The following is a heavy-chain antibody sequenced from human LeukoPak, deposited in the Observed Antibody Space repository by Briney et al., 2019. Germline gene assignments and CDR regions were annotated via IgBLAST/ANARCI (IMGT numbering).Heavy chain of an antibody. CDR2: IFYTGST. CDR3: ARGGLRHFDF. V-gene: IGHV4-59*11. D-gene: IGHD4-17*01. Sequence: SETLSLPCTVSGGSISSHYWSWVRQPPGKGLEWIGYIFYTGSTDYNPSLKSRVTMSVDTSKNQFSLNLSSVTAADTAIFYCARGGLRHFDFWGQGALVTVSS. J-gene: IGHJ4*02. CDR1: GGSISSHY.